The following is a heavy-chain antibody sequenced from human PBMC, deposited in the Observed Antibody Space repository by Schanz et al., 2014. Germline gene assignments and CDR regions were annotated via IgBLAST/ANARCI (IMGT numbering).Heavy chain of an antibody. CDR3: ARVHIATYRYSSPYAFDI. V-gene: IGHV1-18*01. CDR2: INAHTGNT. J-gene: IGHJ3*02. CDR1: GYIFGSHG. D-gene: IGHD6-19*01. Sequence: QLMQSGSEVRKPGASVKVSCKASGYIFGSHGMTWVRQAPGQGPELMGWINAHTGNTQYAQKFQGRVNMTRDTVTTTVHLELTRLRTDDTAIYYCARVHIATYRYSSPYAFDIWGQGTRVTVSS.